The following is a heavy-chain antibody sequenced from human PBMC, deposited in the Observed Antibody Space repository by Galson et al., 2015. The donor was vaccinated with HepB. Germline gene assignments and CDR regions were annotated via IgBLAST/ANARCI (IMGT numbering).Heavy chain of an antibody. Sequence: SLRLSCAASGFTFSSYGMHWVRQAPGKGLEWVAVIWYDGSSKYYADSVKGRFTISRDNSKNTLYLQMNSLRAEDTAVYYCARDPSDRRCSNGVCYTFDPWGQGTLVTVSS. D-gene: IGHD2-8*01. V-gene: IGHV3-33*01. J-gene: IGHJ5*02. CDR3: ARDPSDRRCSNGVCYTFDP. CDR1: GFTFSSYG. CDR2: IWYDGSSK.